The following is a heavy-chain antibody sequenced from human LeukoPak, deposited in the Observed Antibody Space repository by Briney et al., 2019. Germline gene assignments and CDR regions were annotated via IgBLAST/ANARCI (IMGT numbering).Heavy chain of an antibody. V-gene: IGHV3-33*01. Sequence: GRSLRLSCAASGFTFSSYGMHWVRQAPGKGLEWVAVIWYDGSNKYYADSVKGRFTISRDNSKYTLYLQMNSLRAEDTAVYYCARSYSSSWYPANAFDIWGQGTMVTVSS. CDR1: GFTFSSYG. CDR3: ARSYSSSWYPANAFDI. D-gene: IGHD6-13*01. CDR2: IWYDGSNK. J-gene: IGHJ3*02.